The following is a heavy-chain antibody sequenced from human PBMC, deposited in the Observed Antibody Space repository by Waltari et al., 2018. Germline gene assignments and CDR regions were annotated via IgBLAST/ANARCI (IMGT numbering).Heavy chain of an antibody. CDR1: GYSISSGYY. CDR3: ASSYRSGQFDY. V-gene: IGHV4-38-2*01. D-gene: IGHD2-15*01. CDR2: SYHSGST. J-gene: IGHJ4*02. Sequence: QVQLQESGPGLVKPSETLSLTCAVSGYSISSGYYWGWIRQPPGKGLEWIGSSYHSGSTYYNPALKSRVTISVDTSKNQFSLKLSSVTAADTAVYYCASSYRSGQFDYWGQGTLITVSS.